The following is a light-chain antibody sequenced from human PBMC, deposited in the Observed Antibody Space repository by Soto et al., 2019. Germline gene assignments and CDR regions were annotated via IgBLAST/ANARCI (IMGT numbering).Light chain of an antibody. V-gene: IGLV2-14*03. CDR3: SSYTSTLYV. CDR1: SSDVGGYNY. Sequence: QSALTQPASVSGSPGQSITISCAGTSSDVGGYNYVSWYQHHPGKAPKLMIYDVSSRPSGVSTRFSGSKSGNTASLSISGFQAEDEADYYCSSYTSTLYVFGTGTKVTVL. CDR2: DVS. J-gene: IGLJ1*01.